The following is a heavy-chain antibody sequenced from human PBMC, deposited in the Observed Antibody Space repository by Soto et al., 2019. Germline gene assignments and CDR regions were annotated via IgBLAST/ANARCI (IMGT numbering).Heavy chain of an antibody. CDR2: IHYTGNT. D-gene: IGHD2-15*01. Sequence: SQKLSLTCTGCGGSISKSDYYWAWIRQPPGEGLEWIASIHYTGNTYYNSSLKSRTTISVDTSKNHFSLKLSSVTAADTALYYCARQGYCSGGICYRWFDPWGQGTLVTVS. V-gene: IGHV4-39*01. CDR3: ARQGYCSGGICYRWFDP. CDR1: GGSISKSDYY. J-gene: IGHJ5*02.